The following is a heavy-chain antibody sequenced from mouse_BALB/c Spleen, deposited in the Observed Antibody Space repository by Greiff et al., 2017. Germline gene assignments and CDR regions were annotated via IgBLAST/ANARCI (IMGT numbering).Heavy chain of an antibody. CDR3: ARLLRYFDY. V-gene: IGHV5-12-1*01. CDR1: GFAFSSYD. D-gene: IGHD6-1*01. J-gene: IGHJ2*01. CDR2: ISSGGGST. Sequence: EVQRVESGGGLVKPGGSLKLSCAASGFAFSSYDMSWVRQTPEKRLEWVAYISSGGGSTYYPDTVKGRFTISRDNAKNTLYLQMSSLKSEDTAMYYFARLLRYFDYWGQGTTLTVSS.